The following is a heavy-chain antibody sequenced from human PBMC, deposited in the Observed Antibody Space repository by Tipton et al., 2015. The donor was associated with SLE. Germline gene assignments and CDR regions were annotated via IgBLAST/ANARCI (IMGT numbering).Heavy chain of an antibody. J-gene: IGHJ3*02. Sequence: SLRLSCAASGFTFSSYGMHWVRQAPGKGLEWVAFIRYDGSNKYYADSVKGRFTISRDNSKNTLYLQMNSLRAEDTAVYYCAAPTSGYSGYDSAFDIWGQGTMVTVSS. V-gene: IGHV3-30*02. CDR2: IRYDGSNK. CDR1: GFTFSSYG. CDR3: AAPTSGYSGYDSAFDI. D-gene: IGHD5-12*01.